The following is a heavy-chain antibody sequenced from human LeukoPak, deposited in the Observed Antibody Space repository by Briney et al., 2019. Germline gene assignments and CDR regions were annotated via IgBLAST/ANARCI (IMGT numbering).Heavy chain of an antibody. CDR2: IYYSGST. CDR3: ARVVGIFGSKYYFDY. D-gene: IGHD3-3*01. J-gene: IGHJ4*02. CDR1: GGSISSYY. Sequence: PSETLSLTCTASGGSISSYYWSWIRQPPGKGLEWIGYIYYSGSTNYNPSLKSRVTISVDTSKNQFSLKLSSVTAADTAVYYCARVVGIFGSKYYFDYWGQGTLDTVSS. V-gene: IGHV4-59*01.